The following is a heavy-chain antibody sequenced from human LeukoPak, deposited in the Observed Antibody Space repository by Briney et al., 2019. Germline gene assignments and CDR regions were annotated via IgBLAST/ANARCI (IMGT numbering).Heavy chain of an antibody. V-gene: IGHV1-46*01. J-gene: IGHJ6*03. Sequence: ASVKVSCKASGYTFTSYYMHWVRQAPGQGLEWMGIIDPSGGSTSYAQKFQGRVTMTRDMSTSTVYMELSSLRSEDTAVYYCARDAGTGLYYYYYMDVWGKGTTVTVSS. D-gene: IGHD2-8*02. CDR2: IDPSGGST. CDR3: ARDAGTGLYYYYYMDV. CDR1: GYTFTSYY.